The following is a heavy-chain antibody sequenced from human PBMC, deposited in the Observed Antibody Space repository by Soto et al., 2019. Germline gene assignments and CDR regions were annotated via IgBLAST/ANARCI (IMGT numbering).Heavy chain of an antibody. J-gene: IGHJ6*02. CDR2: IYYSGST. V-gene: IGHV4-39*01. CDR3: ARRRVCTNGVCYTYYYGMDV. D-gene: IGHD2-8*01. CDR1: GGSISSSSYY. Sequence: ETLSLTCTVSGGSISSSSYYWGWIRQPPGKGLEWIGSIYYSGSTYYNPSLKSRVTISVDTSKNQFSLKLSSVTAADTAVYYCARRRVCTNGVCYTYYYGMDVWGQGTTVTVSS.